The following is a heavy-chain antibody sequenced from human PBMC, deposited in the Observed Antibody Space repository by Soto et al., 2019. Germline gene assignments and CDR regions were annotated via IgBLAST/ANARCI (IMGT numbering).Heavy chain of an antibody. V-gene: IGHV3-15*01. CDR3: AKTFYSYRFFDY. CDR1: GFTFSTIW. CDR2: IKSRTTGGTA. D-gene: IGHD3-3*01. Sequence: EVQLVESGGGLVKPGASLRLSCAASGFTFSTIWMSWVRQAPGKGLEWVGRIKSRTTGGTADYAAPVQGRFTISRDDSTNTLYLQMNSLKTEDTAIYYCAKTFYSYRFFDYWGQGTLVTVSS. J-gene: IGHJ4*02.